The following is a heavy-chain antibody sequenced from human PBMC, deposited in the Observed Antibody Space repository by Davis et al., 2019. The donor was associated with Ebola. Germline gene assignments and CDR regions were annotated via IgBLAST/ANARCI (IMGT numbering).Heavy chain of an antibody. Sequence: ASVKVSCKASGYTFTSYAMHWVRQAPGQRLEWMGWINAGNGNTKYSQKFQERVTITRDMSTSTAYMELSSLRSEDTAVYYCAAAIAARLPDYWGQGTLVTVSS. J-gene: IGHJ4*02. CDR2: INAGNGNT. CDR1: GYTFTSYA. D-gene: IGHD6-6*01. CDR3: AAAIAARLPDY. V-gene: IGHV1-3*01.